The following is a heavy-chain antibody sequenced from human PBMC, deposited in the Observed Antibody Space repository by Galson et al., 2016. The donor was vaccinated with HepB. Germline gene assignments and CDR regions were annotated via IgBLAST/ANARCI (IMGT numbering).Heavy chain of an antibody. V-gene: IGHV3-48*03. CDR3: ARVTVVVIANYWYFDL. J-gene: IGHJ2*01. CDR1: GFTFSSYA. CDR2: ISSSGSTI. Sequence: SLRLSCAASGFTFSSYAMSWIRQAPGKGLELVSYISSSGSTIYYADSVKGRFTISRDSAKNSLYLQMNSLRAEDTAVYYCARVTVVVIANYWYFDLWGRGTLVTVSS. D-gene: IGHD3-22*01.